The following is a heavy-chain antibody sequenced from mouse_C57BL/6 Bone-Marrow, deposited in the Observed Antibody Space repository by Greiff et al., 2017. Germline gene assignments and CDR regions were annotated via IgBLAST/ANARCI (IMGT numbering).Heavy chain of an antibody. D-gene: IGHD1-1*01. CDR2: ISSGGSYT. J-gene: IGHJ4*01. CDR3: ASPSVVAHYYAMDY. V-gene: IGHV5-6*02. CDR1: GFTFSSYG. Sequence: EVMLVESGGDLVKPGGSLKLSCAASGFTFSSYGMSWVRQTPDKRLEWVATISSGGSYTYYPDSVKGRFTISRDNAKNTLYLQMSSLTSEDTAMYYCASPSVVAHYYAMDYWGQGTSVTVSS.